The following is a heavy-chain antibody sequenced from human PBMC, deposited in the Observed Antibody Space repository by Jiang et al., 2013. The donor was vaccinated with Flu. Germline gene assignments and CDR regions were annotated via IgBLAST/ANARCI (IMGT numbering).Heavy chain of an antibody. D-gene: IGHD3-22*01. CDR1: GGSISSGDYY. Sequence: TLSLTCTVSGGSISSGDYYWSWIRQPPRKGLEWIGYIYYSGSTYYNPSLKSRVTISVDTSKNQFSLKLSSVTAADTAVYYCARINPEDSSGSFDYWGQGTLVTVSS. CDR2: IYYSGST. V-gene: IGHV4-30-4*01. CDR3: ARINPEDSSGSFDY. J-gene: IGHJ4*02.